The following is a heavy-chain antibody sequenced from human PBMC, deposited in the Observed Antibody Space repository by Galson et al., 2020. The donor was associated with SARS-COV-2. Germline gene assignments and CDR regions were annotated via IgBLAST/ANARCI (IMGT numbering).Heavy chain of an antibody. J-gene: IGHJ4*02. CDR2: ISYDGST. V-gene: IGHV4-59*08. CDR3: AKLAEGRRSSEDY. D-gene: IGHD1-26*01. Sequence: LTCAVSIGSMTSHYWSWIRQAPGKGLEWIGYISYDGSTTYNPSLKSRVTISIDTSKNQFSLRLTSVTAADTALYYCAKLAEGRRSSEDYWGQGTRVTVSS. CDR1: IGSMTSHY.